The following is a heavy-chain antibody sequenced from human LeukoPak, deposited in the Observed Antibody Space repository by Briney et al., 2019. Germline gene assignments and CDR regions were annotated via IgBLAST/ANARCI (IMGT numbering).Heavy chain of an antibody. V-gene: IGHV4-59*08. CDR2: IYYSGIT. J-gene: IGHJ3*02. D-gene: IGHD3-22*01. Sequence: SETLSLTCTVSVGSISSYYWSWIRKPPGKGLEWIGYIYYSGITSYNPSLKSRVTISVDTSKNQFSLKLSSVTAADTAVYYCARHWGPQLSITMIGANAFDIWGQGTMVTVSS. CDR3: ARHWGPQLSITMIGANAFDI. CDR1: VGSISSYY.